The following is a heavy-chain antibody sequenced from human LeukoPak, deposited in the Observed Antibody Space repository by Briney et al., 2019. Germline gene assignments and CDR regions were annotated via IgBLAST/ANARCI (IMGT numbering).Heavy chain of an antibody. V-gene: IGHV1-8*03. CDR2: INPNTGDR. CDR3: ARTTSLTASGYDY. J-gene: IGHJ4*02. D-gene: IGHD4-17*01. Sequence: ASVKVSCKASGYTFTNYHINWVRQAPGQGLEWMGWINPNTGDRGYAQKFQGRVSITSDTSISTAYMELGSPRSEDTAVYFCARTTSLTASGYDYWGQRTLVTVSS. CDR1: GYTFTNYH.